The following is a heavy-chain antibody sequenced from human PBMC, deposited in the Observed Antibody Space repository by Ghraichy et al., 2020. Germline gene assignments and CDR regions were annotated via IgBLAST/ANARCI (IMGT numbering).Heavy chain of an antibody. CDR2: IYYSGST. D-gene: IGHD4-17*01. V-gene: IGHV4-61*01. CDR3: ARTSSDYGDVDY. CDR1: GGSVSSGSYY. J-gene: IGHJ4*02. Sequence: SETLSLTCTVSGGSVSSGSYYWSWIRQPPGKGLEWIGYIYYSGSTNYNPSLKSRVTISVDTSKNQFSLKLSSVTAADTAVYYCARTSSDYGDVDYWGQGTLVTVSS.